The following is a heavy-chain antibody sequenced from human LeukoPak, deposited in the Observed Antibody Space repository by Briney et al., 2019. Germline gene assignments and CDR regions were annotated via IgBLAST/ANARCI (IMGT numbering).Heavy chain of an antibody. D-gene: IGHD3-3*01. V-gene: IGHV4-59*08. CDR1: GVSISSYY. J-gene: IGHJ6*03. Sequence: SETLFLTCTVSGVSISSYYWSWIRQPPGKGLEWLGYIYYSGSTNYNPSLKNRVTISVDTSKNQFSLKLSSVTAADTAVYYCARGPYGSGYFFYYYYMDVWGKGTTVTVSS. CDR3: ARGPYGSGYFFYYYYMDV. CDR2: IYYSGST.